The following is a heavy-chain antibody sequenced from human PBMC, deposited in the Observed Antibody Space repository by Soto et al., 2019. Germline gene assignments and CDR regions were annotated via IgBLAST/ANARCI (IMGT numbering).Heavy chain of an antibody. CDR1: GGTLSDHG. J-gene: IGHJ3*02. Sequence: QVQLEQSGAEVKKPGSSVKVSCKASGGTLSDHGVAWLRQAPGQGLEWIGGTIPVFNTAKYAPKFPGRVNVTADKFTNIAYMELSSLRSEDPAFSFGSRVVYGSVNYYPGPSAISIWGQGTMVIVSS. D-gene: IGHD3-10*01. CDR2: TIPVFNTA. CDR3: SRVVYGSVNYYPGPSAISI. V-gene: IGHV1-69*06.